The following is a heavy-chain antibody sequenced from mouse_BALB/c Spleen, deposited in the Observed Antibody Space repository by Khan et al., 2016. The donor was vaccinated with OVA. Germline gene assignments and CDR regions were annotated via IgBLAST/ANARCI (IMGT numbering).Heavy chain of an antibody. V-gene: IGHV2-9*02. CDR1: GFSLTSHG. CDR2: IWAGGST. J-gene: IGHJ2*01. CDR3: ARNREPDYFDY. Sequence: QVQLKQSGPGLVAPSQSLSITCTVSGFSLTSHGVHWVRQPPGKGLEWLGVIWAGGSTNYNSALMSRLSISKDSSKSQVFLKMNRLQTDDTAMCYCARNREPDYFDYWGQGTTLTVSS.